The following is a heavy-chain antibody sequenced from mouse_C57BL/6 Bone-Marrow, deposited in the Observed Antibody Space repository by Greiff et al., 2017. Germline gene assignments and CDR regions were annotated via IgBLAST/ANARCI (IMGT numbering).Heavy chain of an antibody. V-gene: IGHV1-50*01. CDR3: ARELIYYDYSAWFAY. CDR2: IDPSDSYT. D-gene: IGHD2-4*01. J-gene: IGHJ3*01. Sequence: QVQLQQPGAELVKPGASVKLSCKASSYTFTSYWMQWVKQRPGQGLEWIGEIDPSDSYTNYNQKFKGKATLTVDTSSSTAYMQLSSLTSEDSAVYYCARELIYYDYSAWFAYWGQGTLVTVSA. CDR1: SYTFTSYW.